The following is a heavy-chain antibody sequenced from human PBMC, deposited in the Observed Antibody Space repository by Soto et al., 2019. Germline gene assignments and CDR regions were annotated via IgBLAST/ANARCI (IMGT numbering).Heavy chain of an antibody. CDR3: ARQYGGYEYYFDY. V-gene: IGHV4-30-4*01. J-gene: IGHJ4*02. CDR1: GGSVNSGDYY. CDR2: IYYGGIT. D-gene: IGHD5-12*01. Sequence: QVQLQESGPGRLKPSQTLSLSCTVSGGSVNSGDYYWSWIRQPPGKGLEWIGYIYYGGITSSNPSLKSRLTISIDTSKNQFSLKLDSVTAADTAVYYCARQYGGYEYYFDYWGQGTLVTVSS.